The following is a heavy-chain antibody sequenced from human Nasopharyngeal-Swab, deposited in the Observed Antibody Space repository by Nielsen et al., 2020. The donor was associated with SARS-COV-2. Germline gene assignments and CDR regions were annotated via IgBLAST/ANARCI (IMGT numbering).Heavy chain of an antibody. J-gene: IGHJ5*02. CDR1: GYTFTSYY. CDR3: ARDKATTGTTNWFDP. Sequence: ASVKVSCKASGYTFTSYYMHWVRQAPGRGLEWMGIINPSGGSTSYAQKFQGRVTMTRDTSTSTVYMELSSLRSEDTAVYYCARDKATTGTTNWFDPWGQGTLVTVSS. CDR2: INPSGGST. V-gene: IGHV1-46*01. D-gene: IGHD1-1*01.